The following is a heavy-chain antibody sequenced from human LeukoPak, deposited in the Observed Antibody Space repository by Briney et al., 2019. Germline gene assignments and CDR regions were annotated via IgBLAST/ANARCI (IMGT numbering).Heavy chain of an antibody. CDR2: IIPMLGMA. Sequence: ASVKVSCKASGGTFSNYIINWVRQAPGQGLEWMGRIIPMLGMANYAQKFQGRVTITADKSTSTAYMDLSSLRSEDTAMYYCARVGSPSPDWGSYNYDMDVWGQGTTVTVSS. V-gene: IGHV1-69*02. CDR1: GGTFSNYI. CDR3: ARVGSPSPDWGSYNYDMDV. D-gene: IGHD2-2*01. J-gene: IGHJ6*02.